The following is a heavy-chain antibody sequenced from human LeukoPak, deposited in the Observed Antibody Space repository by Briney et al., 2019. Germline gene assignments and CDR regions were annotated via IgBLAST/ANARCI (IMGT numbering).Heavy chain of an antibody. CDR2: IYYSGST. Sequence: SETLSLTCTVSGGSISSYYWSWIRQPPGKGLEWIGYIYYSGSTNYNPSLKSRVTISVDTSKNQFSLKVSSVTAADTAVYYCARVLATESFGAATNDYFDYWGQGTLVTVSS. J-gene: IGHJ4*02. D-gene: IGHD5-12*01. CDR1: GGSISSYY. V-gene: IGHV4-59*01. CDR3: ARVLATESFGAATNDYFDY.